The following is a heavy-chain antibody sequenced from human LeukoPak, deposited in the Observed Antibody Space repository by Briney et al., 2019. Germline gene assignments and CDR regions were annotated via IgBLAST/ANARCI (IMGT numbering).Heavy chain of an antibody. D-gene: IGHD6-6*01. J-gene: IGHJ4*02. V-gene: IGHV1-18*04. CDR2: ISAYNGNT. CDR1: GYTFTGYY. CDR3: ARDRRPLYSGSPDY. Sequence: ASVKVSCKASGYTFTGYYMHWVRQAPGQGLEWMGWISAYNGNTNYAQKLQGRVTMTTDTSTSTAYMELRSLRSDDTAVYYCARDRRPLYSGSPDYWGQGTLVTVSS.